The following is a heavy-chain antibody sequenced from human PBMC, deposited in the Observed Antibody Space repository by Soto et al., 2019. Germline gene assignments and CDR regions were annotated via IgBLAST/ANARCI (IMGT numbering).Heavy chain of an antibody. Sequence: SLRLSCAASGFTFSNAWMSWVRQAPGKGLEWVGRIKSKTDGGTTDYAAPVKGRFTISRDDSKNTLYLQMNSLKTEDTAVYXXXXXEXXXXGYDQYYYYYMDVWGKGTTVTVSS. D-gene: IGHD5-12*01. CDR3: XXXEXXXXGYDQYYYYYMDV. CDR2: IKSKTDGGTT. V-gene: IGHV3-15*01. J-gene: IGHJ6*03. CDR1: GFTFSNAW.